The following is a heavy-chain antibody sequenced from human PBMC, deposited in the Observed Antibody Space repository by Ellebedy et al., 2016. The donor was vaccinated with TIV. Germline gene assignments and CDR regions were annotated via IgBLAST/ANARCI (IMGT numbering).Heavy chain of an antibody. CDR3: AREPNGQKGFGV. Sequence: ASVKVSXXTSGYRFSSYYLHWVRQAPGQGLEWMGWMNPNSGNTGYAQKFQGRVTMTRNTSISTAYMELSSLRSEDTAVYYCAREPNGQKGFGVWGQGTLVTVSS. CDR1: GYRFSSYY. D-gene: IGHD3-10*01. V-gene: IGHV1-8*01. CDR2: MNPNSGNT. J-gene: IGHJ4*02.